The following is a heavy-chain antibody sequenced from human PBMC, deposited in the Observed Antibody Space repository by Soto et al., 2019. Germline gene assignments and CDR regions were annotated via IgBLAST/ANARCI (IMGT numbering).Heavy chain of an antibody. CDR3: ARSRLTDYSIDY. J-gene: IGHJ4*02. D-gene: IGHD4-4*01. V-gene: IGHV1-2*02. CDR1: GYTFTGYH. CDR2: INPSSGAT. Sequence: ASVKVSCKPSGYTFTGYHIHWVRQAPGQGLEWMGWINPSSGATNYALKFQGRVTMTRDTSISAAYMELNSLTSDDTAVYYCARSRLTDYSIDYWGQGTLVTVSS.